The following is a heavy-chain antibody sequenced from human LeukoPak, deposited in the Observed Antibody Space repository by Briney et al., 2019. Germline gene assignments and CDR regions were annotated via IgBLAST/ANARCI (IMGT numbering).Heavy chain of an antibody. V-gene: IGHV1-18*01. Sequence: GASVKVSCKTSGYTFTSYGISWVRQAPGQGLEWMGWISAYNGNTNYAQKLQGRVTMTTDTSTSTAYMELRSLRSDDTAVYYCARDILTGYVGLIDYWGQGTLVTVSS. J-gene: IGHJ4*02. CDR3: ARDILTGYVGLIDY. CDR1: GYTFTSYG. D-gene: IGHD3-9*01. CDR2: ISAYNGNT.